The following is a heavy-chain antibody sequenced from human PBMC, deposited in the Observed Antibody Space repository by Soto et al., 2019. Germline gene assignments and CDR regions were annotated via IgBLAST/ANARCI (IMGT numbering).Heavy chain of an antibody. CDR3: AKVPSQYILGSYLRYYDY. CDR1: GFTFSNYA. V-gene: IGHV3-23*01. CDR2: VSATSDYA. J-gene: IGHJ4*02. D-gene: IGHD3-16*02. Sequence: EVQIFESGGGLVQPGGSLRLSCAASGFTFSNYAMTWVRQVPVRGLEWVAAVSATSDYAYYAAAAKDRFTTSRDNSKTTRYLHMDTLRAEDTAVYYCAKVPSQYILGSYLRYYDYWGQGTRVTVSS.